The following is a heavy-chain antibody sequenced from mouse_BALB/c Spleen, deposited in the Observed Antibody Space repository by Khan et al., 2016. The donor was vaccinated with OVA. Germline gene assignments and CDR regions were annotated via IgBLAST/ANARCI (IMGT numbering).Heavy chain of an antibody. J-gene: IGHJ3*01. CDR1: GYSITSDYA. Sequence: VQLKESGPGLVKPSQSLSLTCTVTGYSITSDYAWNWIRQFPGNKLEWMGYISYSGSTSYNPSLKSRISITRDTSKNQFFLQLNSVTTEDAATYYCARGGYRYPFAYWGQGTLVTVSA. CDR2: ISYSGST. V-gene: IGHV3-2*02. CDR3: ARGGYRYPFAY. D-gene: IGHD2-14*01.